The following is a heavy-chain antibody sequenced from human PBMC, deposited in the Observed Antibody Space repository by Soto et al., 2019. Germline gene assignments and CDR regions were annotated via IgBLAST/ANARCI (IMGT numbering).Heavy chain of an antibody. J-gene: IGHJ4*02. CDR2: TYWDDDN. CDR3: AHGSGWLFDY. CDR1: GFSLNERAVG. D-gene: IGHD6-19*01. V-gene: IGHV2-5*02. Sequence: QITLEESGPTLVKPTQTLTLTCTFSGFSLNERAVGVGWIRQPPGKALEWLAFTYWDDDNHYSPSLKNRLTITKDTSKNQVVLTMTNTDPADTATYYCAHGSGWLFDYWCQGTQVTVSS.